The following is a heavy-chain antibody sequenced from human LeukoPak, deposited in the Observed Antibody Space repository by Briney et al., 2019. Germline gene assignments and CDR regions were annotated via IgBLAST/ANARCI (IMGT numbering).Heavy chain of an antibody. J-gene: IGHJ3*02. Sequence: GGSLRLSCAASGFTVSSYYMSWVRQAPGKGLEWVSYISSSSSTIYYADSVKGRFTISRDNAKNSLYLQMNSLRAEDTAVYYCARLPDYGDASDIWGQGTMVTVSS. CDR2: ISSSSSTI. CDR3: ARLPDYGDASDI. D-gene: IGHD4-17*01. V-gene: IGHV3-48*01. CDR1: GFTVSSYY.